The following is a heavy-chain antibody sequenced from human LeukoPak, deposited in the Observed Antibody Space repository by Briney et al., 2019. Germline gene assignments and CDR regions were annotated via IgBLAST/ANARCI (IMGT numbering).Heavy chain of an antibody. J-gene: IGHJ4*02. V-gene: IGHV3-30*04. CDR3: ARDPLDY. Sequence: GGSLRLSCAASGFTLSSYAMHWVRQAPGKGLEWVAVISYDGSNKYYADSVKGRFTISRDNSKNTLYLQMNSLRAEDTAVYYCARDPLDYWGQGTLVTVSS. CDR2: ISYDGSNK. CDR1: GFTLSSYA.